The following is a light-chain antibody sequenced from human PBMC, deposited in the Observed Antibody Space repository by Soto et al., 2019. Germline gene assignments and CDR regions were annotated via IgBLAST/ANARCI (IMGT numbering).Light chain of an antibody. CDR3: QQYNSYSGT. CDR2: KAS. J-gene: IGKJ1*01. CDR1: QSISSW. V-gene: IGKV1-5*03. Sequence: DIQMTQSPSTLSASVGDRVTITCSASQSISSWLAWYQQKPGKAPKLLIYKASSLESGVPSRFRGSGPGTEFTLTISSPQPDDFATYYCQQYNSYSGTFGQGTKVDIK.